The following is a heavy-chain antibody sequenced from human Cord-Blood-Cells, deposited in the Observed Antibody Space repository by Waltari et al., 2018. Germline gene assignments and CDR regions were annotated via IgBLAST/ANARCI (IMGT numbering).Heavy chain of an antibody. CDR3: ARWEYYDSSGYYYYYYGMDV. CDR2: INHSGST. Sequence: QVQLQQWGAGLLKPSETLSLTCAVYGGSFSGYYWSWLRQPPGTGREWIGEINHSGSTNYNPSLKSRVTISVDTSKNQFSLKLSSVTAADTAVYYCARWEYYDSSGYYYYYYGMDVWGQGTTVTVSS. CDR1: GGSFSGYY. V-gene: IGHV4-34*01. J-gene: IGHJ6*02. D-gene: IGHD3-22*01.